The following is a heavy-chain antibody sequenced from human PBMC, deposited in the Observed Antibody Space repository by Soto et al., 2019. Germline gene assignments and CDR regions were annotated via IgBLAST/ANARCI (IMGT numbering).Heavy chain of an antibody. D-gene: IGHD3-16*01. V-gene: IGHV4-39*01. Sequence: NPSETLSLTCIVSGVSISSSTQYWGWIRQPPGKGLEWLASIYSSGRTYYNPPLKSRLTISVDTSKNQVSLELSTMTAADAAVYYCARGLVSAAYTYYFDYWGQGTLVTVSS. CDR3: ARGLVSAAYTYYFDY. J-gene: IGHJ4*02. CDR1: GVSISSSTQY. CDR2: IYSSGRT.